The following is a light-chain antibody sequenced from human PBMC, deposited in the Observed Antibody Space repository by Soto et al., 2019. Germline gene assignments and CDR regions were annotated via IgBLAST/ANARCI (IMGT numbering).Light chain of an antibody. Sequence: EIVRTQSPVTLSGSAGERASLSCGASRSVSSSLAWYQQKPGQGPRLLIYGASTRATGIPARFSGSGSGTEFTLTISSLQSEDFALYYCQQYNNWPLTFGGGTKVDIK. CDR1: RSVSSS. CDR2: GAS. V-gene: IGKV3-15*01. CDR3: QQYNNWPLT. J-gene: IGKJ4*01.